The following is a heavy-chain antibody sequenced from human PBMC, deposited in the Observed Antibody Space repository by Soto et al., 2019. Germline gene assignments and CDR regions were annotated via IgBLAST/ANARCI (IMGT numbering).Heavy chain of an antibody. D-gene: IGHD2-21*02. V-gene: IGHV3-30*03. CDR2: ISYDGSNK. J-gene: IGHJ4*02. CDR3: ATDKVAVVVTAPFDY. Sequence: QVQLVESGGGVVQPGRSLRLSCAASGFTFSSYGMHWVRQAPGKGLEWVAVISYDGSNKYYADSVKGRFTISRDNSKKTLYRQMNSLRGEDTAVYYCATDKVAVVVTAPFDYWGQGTLVTVSS. CDR1: GFTFSSYG.